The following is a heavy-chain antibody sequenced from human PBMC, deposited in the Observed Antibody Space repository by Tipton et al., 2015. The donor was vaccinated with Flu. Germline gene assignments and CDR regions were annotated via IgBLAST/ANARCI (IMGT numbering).Heavy chain of an antibody. CDR1: GGSISSYY. V-gene: IGHV4-59*12. D-gene: IGHD3-22*01. CDR3: ARGKYYYDSSGYSFDY. J-gene: IGHJ4*02. CDR2: IYYSGST. Sequence: TLSLTCTVSGGSISSYYWSWIRQPPGKGLEWIGYIYYSGSTNYNPSLKSRVTISVDTSKNQFSLKLSSVTAADTAVYYCARGKYYYDSSGYSFDYWGQGTLVTVSS.